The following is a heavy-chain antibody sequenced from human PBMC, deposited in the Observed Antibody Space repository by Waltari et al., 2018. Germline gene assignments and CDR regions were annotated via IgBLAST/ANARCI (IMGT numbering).Heavy chain of an antibody. CDR1: GGTFSSYA. CDR3: ARSYLGIAARPDY. V-gene: IGHV1-69*08. D-gene: IGHD6-6*01. J-gene: IGHJ4*02. CDR2: IIPICGTA. Sequence: QVQLVQSGAEVKKPGSSVKVSCKASGGTFSSYAISWVRQAPGQGLEWMGRIIPICGTANYAQKFQGRVTMTADKSTSTAYMELSSLRSEDTAVYYCARSYLGIAARPDYWGQGTLVTVSS.